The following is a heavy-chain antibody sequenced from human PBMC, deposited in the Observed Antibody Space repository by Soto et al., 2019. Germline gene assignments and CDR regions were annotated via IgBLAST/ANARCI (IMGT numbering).Heavy chain of an antibody. D-gene: IGHD3-10*01. Sequence: QLQLQESGPGLVMPSETLSLTCTVSGGSISITSYYWGCIRQPPGKGLEWIGNIYYSGSTYHNPSLKSRVTVSVDTTKNQFYLKVSSVTAADTAMYYCVRQSEYYYATGRAAPLYGLDVWGQGTTVTVS. J-gene: IGHJ6*02. V-gene: IGHV4-39*01. CDR1: GGSISITSYY. CDR2: IYYSGST. CDR3: VRQSEYYYATGRAAPLYGLDV.